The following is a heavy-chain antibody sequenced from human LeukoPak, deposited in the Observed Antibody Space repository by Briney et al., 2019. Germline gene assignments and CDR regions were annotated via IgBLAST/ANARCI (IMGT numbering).Heavy chain of an antibody. V-gene: IGHV1-2*02. CDR2: INPKSGAT. CDR3: ARAGDESTGHYDPFHF. D-gene: IGHD2-8*02. J-gene: IGHJ3*01. Sequence: ASVKVSCKASGYTFDENYIHWVRQAPGQGPEWMGWINPKSGATDSAQKFQGRLAMTRDTSIATASMDLSGLRLDDTGIYYCARAGDESTGHYDPFHFWGQGTMITVSS. CDR1: GYTFDENY.